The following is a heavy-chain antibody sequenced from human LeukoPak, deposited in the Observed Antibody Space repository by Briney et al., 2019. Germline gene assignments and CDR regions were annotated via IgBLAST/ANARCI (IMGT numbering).Heavy chain of an antibody. V-gene: IGHV4-59*08. CDR1: GGSMNYYY. J-gene: IGHJ4*02. Sequence: SETLSLTCTVSGGSMNYYYWTWIRQPPGKGLEWIGYIYYSGSTNYNPSLKSRVTISVVTSKSQFSLKLSSVTAADTAVYYCARYTASLSAADYWGQGTLVTVSS. CDR3: ARYTASLSAADY. D-gene: IGHD6-13*01. CDR2: IYYSGST.